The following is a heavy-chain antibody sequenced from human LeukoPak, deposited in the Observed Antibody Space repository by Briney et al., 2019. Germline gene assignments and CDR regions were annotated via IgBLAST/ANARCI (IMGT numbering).Heavy chain of an antibody. J-gene: IGHJ3*02. V-gene: IGHV3-48*01. Sequence: PGGSLRLSCAASGFTFSNYYMNWVRQAPGKGLEWVSYISSSSSTIYYADSVKGRFTISRDNAKNSLYLQMNSLRAEDTAVYYCARGPPPRGSYIWGQGTMVTVSS. CDR1: GFTFSNYY. CDR3: ARGPPPRGSYI. CDR2: ISSSSSTI. D-gene: IGHD1-26*01.